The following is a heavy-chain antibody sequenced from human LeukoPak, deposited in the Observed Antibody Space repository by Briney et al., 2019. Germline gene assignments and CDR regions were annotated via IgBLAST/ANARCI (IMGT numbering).Heavy chain of an antibody. V-gene: IGHV3-74*01. CDR3: AAWFGDSEDDAFDI. CDR1: GFTFSSYW. J-gene: IGHJ3*02. Sequence: PGGSLRLSCAASGFTFSSYWMHWVRQAPGKGLVWVSRINSDGSSTSYADSVKGRFTISRDNAKNTLYLQMNSLRAEDTAVYYCAAWFGDSEDDAFDIWGQGTMVTVTS. D-gene: IGHD3-10*01. CDR2: INSDGSST.